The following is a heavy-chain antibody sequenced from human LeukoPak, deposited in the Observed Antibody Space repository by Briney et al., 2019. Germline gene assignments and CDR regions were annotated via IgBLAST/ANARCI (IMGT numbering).Heavy chain of an antibody. Sequence: GGSLILSCVASGFTLSNYWMHWVRQAPGKGLGWVSRISSDGSTTNYADSVKGRFTISRDNAKNTLYLEMNSLRVEDTALYYCARVGYYYDNNCDAFDIWGQGTMVTVSS. D-gene: IGHD3-22*01. J-gene: IGHJ3*02. CDR1: GFTLSNYW. CDR2: ISSDGSTT. CDR3: ARVGYYYDNNCDAFDI. V-gene: IGHV3-74*01.